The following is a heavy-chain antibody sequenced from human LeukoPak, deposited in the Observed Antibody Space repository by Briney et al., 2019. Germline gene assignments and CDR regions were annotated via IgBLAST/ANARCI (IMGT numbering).Heavy chain of an antibody. J-gene: IGHJ4*02. CDR2: IYRSGST. CDR1: GFTFSSYSM. CDR3: ARDYRMTMIVD. Sequence: GSLRLSCAASGFTFSSYSMNWVRQPPGKGLEWIGNIYRSGSTYYNPSLKSRVSISVDTSKNHFSLDLSSVTAADSAVYYCARDYRMTMIVDWGQGTLVTVSS. D-gene: IGHD3-22*01. V-gene: IGHV4-4*02.